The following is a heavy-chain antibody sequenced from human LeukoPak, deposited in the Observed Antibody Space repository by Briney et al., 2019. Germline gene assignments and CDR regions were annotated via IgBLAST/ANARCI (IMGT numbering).Heavy chain of an antibody. D-gene: IGHD6-19*01. CDR2: ISSSSSYI. CDR1: GFTFSSYS. CDR3: AKDSGSGWDWYFDL. Sequence: GGSLRLSCAASGFTFSSYSMNWVRQAPGKGLEWVSSISSSSSYIYYADSVKGRFTVSRDNSKNTLYLQMNSLRAEDTAVYYCAKDSGSGWDWYFDLWGRGTLVTVSS. V-gene: IGHV3-21*04. J-gene: IGHJ2*01.